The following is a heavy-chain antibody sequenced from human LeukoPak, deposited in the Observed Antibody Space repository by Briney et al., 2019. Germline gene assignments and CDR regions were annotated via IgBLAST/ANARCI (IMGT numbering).Heavy chain of an antibody. Sequence: ASVKVSCKASGYTFTSYDINWVRQATGQGLEWMGWMNPNSGNTGYAQKFQGRVTITRNTSISTAYMELSSLRSEDTAVYYYARGQYYGSGFDYWGQETLVTVSS. V-gene: IGHV1-8*03. CDR2: MNPNSGNT. CDR1: GYTFTSYD. J-gene: IGHJ4*02. CDR3: ARGQYYGSGFDY. D-gene: IGHD3-10*01.